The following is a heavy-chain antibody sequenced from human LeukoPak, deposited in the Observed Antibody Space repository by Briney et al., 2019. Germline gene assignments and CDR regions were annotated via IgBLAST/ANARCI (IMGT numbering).Heavy chain of an antibody. CDR1: GFTFSSHS. Sequence: GGSLRLSCAASGFTFSSHSMNWLRHAPGGGLEWVSYIISSSSTIYYADSVRGRFTISRDNAKNSLYLQMNSLRADDTAVYYCARAVGHGSGSPRMDVWGNGTRVTVSS. CDR3: ARAVGHGSGSPRMDV. J-gene: IGHJ6*04. CDR2: IISSSSTI. V-gene: IGHV3-48*01. D-gene: IGHD3-10*01.